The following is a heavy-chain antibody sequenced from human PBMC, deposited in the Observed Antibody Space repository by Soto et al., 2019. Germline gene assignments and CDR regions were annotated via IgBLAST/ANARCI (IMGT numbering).Heavy chain of an antibody. V-gene: IGHV1-69*13. CDR2: IIPIFGTA. D-gene: IGHD2-21*01. J-gene: IGHJ6*02. CDR3: AREVLTVHIVVVKVYYHGMDV. CDR1: GGTFSSYA. Sequence: SVKVSCKASGGTFSSYAISWVRQAPGQGLEWMGGIIPIFGTANYAQKFQGRVTITADESTSPAYMELSSLRSEDTAVYYCAREVLTVHIVVVKVYYHGMDVWGQGTPVTVSS.